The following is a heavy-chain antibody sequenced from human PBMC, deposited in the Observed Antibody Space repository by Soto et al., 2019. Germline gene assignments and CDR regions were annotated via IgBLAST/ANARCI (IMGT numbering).Heavy chain of an antibody. CDR2: MFYVGAT. D-gene: IGHD2-2*01. J-gene: IGHJ5*02. Sequence: SETLSLTCSVFGGSISSGDYYWSWIRQPPGKGLEWIGYMFYVGATYYNPSLKSRVTISVDTSKNQFSLKLNSVTAADTAVYHCARVVRFCSITSCRGRNSLDPWGQGTLVTVSS. V-gene: IGHV4-30-4*01. CDR3: ARVVRFCSITSCRGRNSLDP. CDR1: GGSISSGDYY.